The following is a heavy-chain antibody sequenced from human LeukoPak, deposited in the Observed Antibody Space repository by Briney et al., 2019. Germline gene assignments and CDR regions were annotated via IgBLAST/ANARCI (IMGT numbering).Heavy chain of an antibody. J-gene: IGHJ4*02. CDR2: IYHSGST. CDR1: GGSTSSGGYS. Sequence: SQTLSLTCAVSGGSTSSGGYSWSWIRQPPGKGLEWIGYIYHSGSTYYNPSLKSRVTISVDTSKNQFSLKLSSVTAADTAVYYCARGGKTGYSSSSESVLDYWGQGTLVIVSS. CDR3: ARGGKTGYSSSSESVLDY. D-gene: IGHD6-6*01. V-gene: IGHV4-30-2*01.